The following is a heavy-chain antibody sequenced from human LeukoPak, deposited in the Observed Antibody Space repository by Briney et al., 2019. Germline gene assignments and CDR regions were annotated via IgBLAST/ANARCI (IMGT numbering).Heavy chain of an antibody. CDR3: AKDRNGGSPPLEY. V-gene: IGHV3-23*01. D-gene: IGHD3-10*01. J-gene: IGHJ4*02. CDR1: GFMFTIYP. Sequence: QPGGSLRLSCAASGFMFTIYPMNWVRQAPGRGLEWVSAISGSGGSTFYADSVRGRFTISRDNSRDTVYLQMNSLRAEDTAIYYCAKDRNGGSPPLEYWGQGILATVSS. CDR2: ISGSGGST.